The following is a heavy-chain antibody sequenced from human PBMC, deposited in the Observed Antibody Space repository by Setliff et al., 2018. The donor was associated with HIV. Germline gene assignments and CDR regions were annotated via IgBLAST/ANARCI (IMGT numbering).Heavy chain of an antibody. CDR3: ATGIPSDLDY. CDR2: INPETGDP. Sequence: VASVKVSCKTSGYRFIGHYLHWVRLAPGQGPEWVGWINPETGDPNYAQKFRGRVLTTTDTSITTAFLHVAKLTSDDTAIYYCATGIPSDLDYWGQGTLVTVSS. D-gene: IGHD2-21*01. CDR1: GYRFIGHY. J-gene: IGHJ4*01. V-gene: IGHV1-2*02.